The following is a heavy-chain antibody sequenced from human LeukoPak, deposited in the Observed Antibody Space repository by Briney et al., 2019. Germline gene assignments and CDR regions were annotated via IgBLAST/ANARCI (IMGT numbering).Heavy chain of an antibody. CDR1: GGSISSGGYS. Sequence: SQTLSLTCAVSGGSISSGGYSWSWIRQPPGKGLEWIGYIYYSGSTYYNPSLKSRVTISVDTSKNQFSLKLSSVTAADTAVYYCAVVATNWFDPWGQGTLVTVSS. CDR2: IYYSGST. CDR3: AVVATNWFDP. J-gene: IGHJ5*02. V-gene: IGHV4-31*11. D-gene: IGHD5-12*01.